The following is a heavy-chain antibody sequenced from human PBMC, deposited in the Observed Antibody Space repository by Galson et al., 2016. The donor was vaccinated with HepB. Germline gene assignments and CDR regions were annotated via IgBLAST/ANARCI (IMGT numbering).Heavy chain of an antibody. CDR1: GYRFTDYW. J-gene: IGHJ6*02. Sequence: QSGAEVKKPGESLRISCQASGYRFTDYWITWVRHMPGKGLEWMGRIDPSDSYTNYSPSFEGHVSISVDKATSIAYLQWRTLKASDTAIYYCARPNTQQFYYAMDVWGQGTTVTVSS. D-gene: IGHD2/OR15-2a*01. CDR3: ARPNTQQFYYAMDV. V-gene: IGHV5-10-1*01. CDR2: IDPSDSYT.